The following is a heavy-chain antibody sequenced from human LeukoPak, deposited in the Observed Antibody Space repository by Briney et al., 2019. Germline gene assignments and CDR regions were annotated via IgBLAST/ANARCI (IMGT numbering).Heavy chain of an antibody. CDR3: ASQDYSSGWYYFDY. V-gene: IGHV4-39*01. D-gene: IGHD6-19*01. Sequence: SETLSLTCTVSGGSISSSSYYWGWIRQPPGKGLEWIGSIYYSGSTYYNPSLKSRVTMSVDTSNNQFSLKLNSVTAADTAVYYCASQDYSSGWYYFDYWGQGTLVTVSS. CDR2: IYYSGST. CDR1: GGSISSSSYY. J-gene: IGHJ4*02.